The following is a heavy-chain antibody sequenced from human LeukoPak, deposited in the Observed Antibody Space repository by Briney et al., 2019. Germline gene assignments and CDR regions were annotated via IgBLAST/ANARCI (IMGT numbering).Heavy chain of an antibody. CDR1: GYTFTSYG. CDR2: ISAYNGNT. D-gene: IGHD2-2*01. Sequence: GASVKVSRKASGYTFTSYGISWVRQAPGQGLEWMGWISAYNGNTNYAQKLQGRVTMTTGTSTSTAYMELRSLRSDDTAVYYCARTEWGCSSTSCYLATWGQGTLVTVSS. CDR3: ARTEWGCSSTSCYLAT. V-gene: IGHV1-18*01. J-gene: IGHJ4*02.